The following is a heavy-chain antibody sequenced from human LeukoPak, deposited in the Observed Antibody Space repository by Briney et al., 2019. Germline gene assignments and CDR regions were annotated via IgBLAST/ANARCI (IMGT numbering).Heavy chain of an antibody. J-gene: IGHJ3*02. CDR3: ARGPGDESVTEAFDI. D-gene: IGHD7-27*01. CDR2: IYYSGST. CDR1: GGSISSSSYY. Sequence: SETLSLTCTVSGGSISSSSYYWGWIRQPPGKGLEWIGSIYYSGSTYYNPSLKSRVTISVDTSKNQFSLKLSSVTAADTAVYYCARGPGDESVTEAFDIWGQGTMVTVSS. V-gene: IGHV4-39*01.